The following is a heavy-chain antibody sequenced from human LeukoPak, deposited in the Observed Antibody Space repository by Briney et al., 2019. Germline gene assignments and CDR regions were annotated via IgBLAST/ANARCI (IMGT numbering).Heavy chain of an antibody. CDR3: AKDGADIVADYYYYGMDV. CDR1: GFTFSSYG. J-gene: IGHJ6*02. V-gene: IGHV3-30*18. Sequence: GGSLRLSCAASGFTFSSYGMHWVRQAPGKGLEWVAVISYDGSNKYYADSVKGRFTISRDNSKNTLYLQMNSLRAEDTAAYYCAKDGADIVADYYYYGMDVWGQGTTVTVSS. D-gene: IGHD5-12*01. CDR2: ISYDGSNK.